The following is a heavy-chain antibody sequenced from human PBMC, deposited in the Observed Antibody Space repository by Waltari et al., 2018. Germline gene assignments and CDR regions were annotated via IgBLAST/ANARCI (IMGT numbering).Heavy chain of an antibody. CDR3: ASSGGSGWNWFDP. J-gene: IGHJ5*02. D-gene: IGHD6-19*01. Sequence: VQLVESGGGLVQPGGSLRLSCAASGSTFSSDWTHWVRQGPGKGLVWVERIKSDGGSTSYADSVKGRFTISRDNAKNMLYLQMNSLRVEDTAVYYCASSGGSGWNWFDPWGQGTLVTVSS. V-gene: IGHV3-74*01. CDR2: IKSDGGST. CDR1: GSTFSSDW.